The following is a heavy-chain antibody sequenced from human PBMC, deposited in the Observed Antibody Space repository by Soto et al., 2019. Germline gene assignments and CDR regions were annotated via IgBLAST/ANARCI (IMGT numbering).Heavy chain of an antibody. D-gene: IGHD3-22*01. V-gene: IGHV4-31*03. CDR1: GGSISSGCYY. Sequence: PSETLSLTCTVSGGSISSGCYYWSWIRQHPGKGLEWIGYIYYSGSTYYNPSLESRVTISVDTSKNQFSLKLSSVTAADTAVYYCAKRVYYDSQANWFDPWGQGTLVTVSS. CDR2: IYYSGST. CDR3: AKRVYYDSQANWFDP. J-gene: IGHJ5*02.